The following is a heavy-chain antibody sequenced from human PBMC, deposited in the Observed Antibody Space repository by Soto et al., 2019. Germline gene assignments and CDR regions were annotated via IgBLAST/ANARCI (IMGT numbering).Heavy chain of an antibody. CDR2: IYYSGAT. Sequence: TLSLTCTVSGGSISSSGYYWSWIRQHPVKGLEWIGYIYYSGATYYNPSLKSRLTISLDTSKNQCSLKLSSVTAADTAVYYCARPPPDSSGYYALWYFDQWGQGTLVTVSS. CDR1: GGSISSSGYY. V-gene: IGHV4-31*03. CDR3: ARPPPDSSGYYALWYFDQ. D-gene: IGHD6-19*01. J-gene: IGHJ4*02.